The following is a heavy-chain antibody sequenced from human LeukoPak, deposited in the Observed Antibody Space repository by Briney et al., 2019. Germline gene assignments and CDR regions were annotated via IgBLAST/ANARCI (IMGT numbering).Heavy chain of an antibody. V-gene: IGHV3-21*01. CDR2: TSSSSSYI. CDR1: GFTFSSYS. Sequence: GGSLRLSCAASGFTFSSYSMNWVRQAPGKGLEWVSSTSSSSSYIYYADSVKGRFTMSRDNAKSSVYLQMNSLRAEDTAVYYCARGEDQAGYSSSWYVDFDYWGQGTLVTVSS. CDR3: ARGEDQAGYSSSWYVDFDY. J-gene: IGHJ4*02. D-gene: IGHD6-13*01.